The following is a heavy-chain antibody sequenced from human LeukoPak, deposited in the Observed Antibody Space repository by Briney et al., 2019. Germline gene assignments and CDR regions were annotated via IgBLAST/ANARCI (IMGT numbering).Heavy chain of an antibody. Sequence: PGGSLRLSCAASGFTFSSYAMHWVRQAPGKGLEWVAVISYDGSNKYYADSVKGRFTISRDNSKNTLYLQMNSLRAEDTAVYYCARVRIYTQDAFDIWGQGTMVTVSS. CDR1: GFTFSSYA. V-gene: IGHV3-30*04. D-gene: IGHD1-14*01. CDR3: ARVRIYTQDAFDI. J-gene: IGHJ3*02. CDR2: ISYDGSNK.